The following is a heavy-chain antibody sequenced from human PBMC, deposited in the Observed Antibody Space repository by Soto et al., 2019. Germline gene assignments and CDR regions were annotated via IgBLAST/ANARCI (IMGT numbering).Heavy chain of an antibody. D-gene: IGHD5-12*01. CDR1: GLSFSDDY. Sequence: PGGSPRLSCAAFGLSFSDDYMSWIRQAPGKGPEWISYISSSGTTIYYADSVKGRFTSSRDNAQNTLYLQMNSLRTEDTAVYYCAKDLGWPRPSYPDYWGQGIRVTVSS. CDR3: AKDLGWPRPSYPDY. J-gene: IGHJ4*02. V-gene: IGHV3-11*04. CDR2: ISSSGTTI.